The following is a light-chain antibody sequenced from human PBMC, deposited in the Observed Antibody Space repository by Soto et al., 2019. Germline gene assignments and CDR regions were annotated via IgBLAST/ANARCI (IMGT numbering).Light chain of an antibody. CDR2: EVN. Sequence: QSALTQPPSASGSPGQSVTISCTGTSSDVGGYNYVSWYQQYPGKVPKLMVYEVNNRPSVVPDRFCGSKAGNTASLTVSGLQAEDEADYYCTSYAGGNNVFGTGTKLTVL. J-gene: IGLJ1*01. V-gene: IGLV2-8*01. CDR1: SSDVGGYNY. CDR3: TSYAGGNNV.